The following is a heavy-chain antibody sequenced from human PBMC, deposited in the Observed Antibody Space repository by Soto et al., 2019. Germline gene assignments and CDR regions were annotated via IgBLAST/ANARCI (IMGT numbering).Heavy chain of an antibody. D-gene: IGHD3-3*01. J-gene: IGHJ5*02. CDR2: ISYDGSNK. CDR3: AKDQRITIFGVGFDP. Sequence: QVQPVESGGGVVQPGRSLRLSCAASGFTFSSYGMHWVRQAPGKGLEWVAVISYDGSNKYYADSVKGRFTISRDNSKNTLYLQMNSLRAEDTAVYYCAKDQRITIFGVGFDPWGQGTLVTVSS. V-gene: IGHV3-30*18. CDR1: GFTFSSYG.